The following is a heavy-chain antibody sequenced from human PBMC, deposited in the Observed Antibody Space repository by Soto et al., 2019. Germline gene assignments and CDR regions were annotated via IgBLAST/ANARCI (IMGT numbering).Heavy chain of an antibody. CDR3: GRGGPDLATIGSFDY. D-gene: IGHD5-12*01. J-gene: IGHJ4*02. CDR2: IVPDGGST. V-gene: IGHV1-46*01. Sequence: ASVKVSCKASGYTFTNYYIHWVRQAPGQGPEWMGRIVPDGGSTHYAQKFQGRVTMTRDTSTNTVYVELKSLRSDDTAVYYCGRGGPDLATIGSFDYGGKEPLATFS. CDR1: GYTFTNYY.